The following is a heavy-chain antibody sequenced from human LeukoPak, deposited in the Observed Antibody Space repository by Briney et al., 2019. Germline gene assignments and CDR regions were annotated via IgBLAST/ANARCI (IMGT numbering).Heavy chain of an antibody. V-gene: IGHV4-59*01. J-gene: IGHJ5*02. CDR3: ARMNYYDSSGLGWFDP. CDR2: IYYSGST. CDR1: GGSISSYY. D-gene: IGHD3-22*01. Sequence: SETLSLTCTVSGGSISSYYWSWIRQPPGKGLEWIGYIYYSGSTNYNPSLKSRVTISVDTSKNQFSLKLSSVTAADTAVYYCARMNYYDSSGLGWFDPWGQGTLVTVSS.